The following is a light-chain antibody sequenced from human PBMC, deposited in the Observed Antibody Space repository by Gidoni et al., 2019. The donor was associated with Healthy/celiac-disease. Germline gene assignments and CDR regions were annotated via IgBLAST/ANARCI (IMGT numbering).Light chain of an antibody. J-gene: IGKJ5*01. CDR2: DAS. Sequence: DIQMTQSPSSLSASVVDRVTITCQASQDISNYLNWYQQKPVKAPKLLIYDASNLETGVPSRFSGSGSGTDFTFTISSLQPEDIATYYCQQYDNLPITFGQGTRLEIK. CDR1: QDISNY. V-gene: IGKV1-33*01. CDR3: QQYDNLPIT.